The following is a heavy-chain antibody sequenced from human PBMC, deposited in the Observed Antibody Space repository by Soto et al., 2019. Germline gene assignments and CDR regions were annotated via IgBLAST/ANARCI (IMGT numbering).Heavy chain of an antibody. CDR3: ATDAGQQLVLNYGMDG. J-gene: IGHJ6*02. Sequence: QVQLVESGGGVIQPGTSLSLSCGSSGFTFRSFGMYWVRQAPGKGLEWVAVVSYDGNHKYYADSVKGRFTVSRDNAKNMLYLQMNSLRGEDTAVYYCATDAGQQLVLNYGMDGWGQGTTVTVSS. D-gene: IGHD6-13*01. CDR1: GFTFRSFG. V-gene: IGHV3-30*03. CDR2: VSYDGNHK.